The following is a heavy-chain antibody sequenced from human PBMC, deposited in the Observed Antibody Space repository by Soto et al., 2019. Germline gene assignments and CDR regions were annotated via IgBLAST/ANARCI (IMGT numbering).Heavy chain of an antibody. V-gene: IGHV4-34*01. D-gene: IGHD2-15*01. CDR1: GGSLSGSY. CDR2: IHHSGST. Sequence: QVQLQQWGAGLLKPSETLSLTCAVYGGSLSGSYWSWIRQPPGTGLEWIGEIHHSGSTYYNPSLKSIVTFSGDRSKNQFSLQLNSVTAADTAVYYCGSQGYCSDGTCYPDYWGQGTRVTVSS. J-gene: IGHJ4*02. CDR3: GSQGYCSDGTCYPDY.